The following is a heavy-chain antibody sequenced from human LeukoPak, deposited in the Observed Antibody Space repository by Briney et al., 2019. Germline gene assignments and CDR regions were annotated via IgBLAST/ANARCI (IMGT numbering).Heavy chain of an antibody. Sequence: ASVKVSCKASGYTFIDYYMHWVRQAPGQGLEWMGEINPYSGDANYAQKFQGRVTMARDTSINTVFMELSRLMSDDTAVYYCARLRYFGSGYPFDYWGQGTLVTVSS. CDR1: GYTFIDYY. V-gene: IGHV1-2*02. CDR2: INPYSGDA. D-gene: IGHD3-3*01. CDR3: ARLRYFGSGYPFDY. J-gene: IGHJ4*02.